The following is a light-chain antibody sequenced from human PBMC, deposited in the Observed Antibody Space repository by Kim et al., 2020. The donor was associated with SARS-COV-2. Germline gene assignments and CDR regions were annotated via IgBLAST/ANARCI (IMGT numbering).Light chain of an antibody. CDR1: KRCGSKS. J-gene: IGKJ2*01. CDR3: QQFGNSRYT. Sequence: AAGERATLSCRASKRCGSKSLVWYKQKPGQAPRLLMYGASTRATGIPDRFSGSASGTDFTLTISRLEPEDSAVYYCQQFGNSRYTFGQGTKLEI. CDR2: GAS. V-gene: IGKV3-20*01.